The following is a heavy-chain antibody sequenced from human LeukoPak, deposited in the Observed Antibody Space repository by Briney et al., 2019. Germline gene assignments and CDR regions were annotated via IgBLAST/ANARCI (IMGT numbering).Heavy chain of an antibody. CDR3: AKGGSGWFSHLDY. J-gene: IGHJ4*02. CDR2: ISGSGGST. D-gene: IGHD6-19*01. CDR1: GFTFDDYG. Sequence: GGSLRLSCAASGFTFDDYGMSWVRQAPGKGLEWVSAISGSGGSTYYADSVKGRFTISRDNSKNTLYLQMNSLRAEDTAVYYCAKGGSGWFSHLDYWGQGTLVTVSS. V-gene: IGHV3-23*01.